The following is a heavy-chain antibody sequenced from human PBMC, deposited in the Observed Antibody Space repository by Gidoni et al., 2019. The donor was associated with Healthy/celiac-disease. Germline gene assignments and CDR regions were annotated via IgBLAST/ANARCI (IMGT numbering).Heavy chain of an antibody. CDR2: ISAYNGNT. Sequence: QVQLVQSGAEVKKPGASVKVSCKASGYTFTSYGIRWVRQAPGQGLEWMGWISAYNGNTNYAQKLQGRVTMTTDTSTSTAYMELRSLRSDDTAVYYCARESTVDIVATTPKSYFDYWGQGTLVTVSS. CDR1: GYTFTSYG. D-gene: IGHD5-12*01. V-gene: IGHV1-18*01. J-gene: IGHJ4*02. CDR3: ARESTVDIVATTPKSYFDY.